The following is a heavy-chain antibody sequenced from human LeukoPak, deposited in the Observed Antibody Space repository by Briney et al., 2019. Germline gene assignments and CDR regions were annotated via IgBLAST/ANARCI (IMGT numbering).Heavy chain of an antibody. J-gene: IGHJ5*02. CDR3: ARDLASDNGDYSWGPDH. D-gene: IGHD4-23*01. V-gene: IGHV3-7*01. CDR2: IKQDGSEK. Sequence: AGGSLRLSCAVSEFTFSRYWMSWVRQAPGKGLEWVANIKQDGSEKYYVDSVRGRFNISRDNAKNSLYLQMNSLRAEDTALYYCARDLASDNGDYSWGPDHWGQGTLVTVSS. CDR1: EFTFSRYW.